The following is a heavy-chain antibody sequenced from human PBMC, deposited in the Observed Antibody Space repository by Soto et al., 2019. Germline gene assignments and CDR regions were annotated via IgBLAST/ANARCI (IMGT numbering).Heavy chain of an antibody. CDR2: ISYDGSNK. CDR1: GFTFSSYA. Sequence: GGSLRLSCAASGFTFSSYAMHWVRQAPGKGLEWVAVISYDGSNKYYADSVKGRFTISRDNSKNTLYLQMNSLRAEDTAVYYCARSRTFGESHGALSWGQGTLVTVSS. D-gene: IGHD3-10*01. CDR3: ARSRTFGESHGALS. J-gene: IGHJ4*02. V-gene: IGHV3-30-3*01.